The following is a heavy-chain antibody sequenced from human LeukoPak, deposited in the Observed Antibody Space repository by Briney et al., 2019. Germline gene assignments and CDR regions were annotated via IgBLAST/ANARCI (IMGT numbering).Heavy chain of an antibody. Sequence: SETLSLTCTVSGXSISSSSXXWXXIRQPXGKGLEXXGSIYXSGNTYYNPSLKSRVTISVDTSKNQFSLKQSSVTAADTAVYYCARHRTPNCGGDCYTNYYFDYWGQGTLVTVSS. V-gene: IGHV4-39*01. CDR2: IYXSGNT. CDR1: GXSISSSSXX. J-gene: IGHJ4*02. D-gene: IGHD2-21*02. CDR3: ARHRTPNCGGDCYTNYYFDY.